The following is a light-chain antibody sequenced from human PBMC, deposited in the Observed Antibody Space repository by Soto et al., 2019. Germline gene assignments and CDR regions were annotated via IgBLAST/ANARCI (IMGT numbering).Light chain of an antibody. J-gene: IGKJ4*01. CDR2: QAS. CDR3: QQYGSSPLT. V-gene: IGKV1-5*03. CDR1: QSIRNW. Sequence: DIQMTQSPSTLSASVGDRVTITCRASQSIRNWLAWYQQKPGKAPKLLIHQASTLQSGVPSRFGGSGSGADFTLTISRLEPEDFAVYYCQQYGSSPLTFGGGTKVDIK.